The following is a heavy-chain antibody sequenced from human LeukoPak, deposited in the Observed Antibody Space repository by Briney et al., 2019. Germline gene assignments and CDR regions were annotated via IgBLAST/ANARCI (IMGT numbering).Heavy chain of an antibody. V-gene: IGHV3-48*01. J-gene: IGHJ3*02. D-gene: IGHD2/OR15-2a*01. Sequence: GGSLRLSCAASGFTFSSYSMNWVRQAPGKGLEWVSYISSSSSTIYYADSVKGRFTISRHNAKNSLYLQMNSLRGEDTAVYYCARDYYYDFDIWGQGTMVTVSS. CDR1: GFTFSSYS. CDR2: ISSSSSTI. CDR3: ARDYYYDFDI.